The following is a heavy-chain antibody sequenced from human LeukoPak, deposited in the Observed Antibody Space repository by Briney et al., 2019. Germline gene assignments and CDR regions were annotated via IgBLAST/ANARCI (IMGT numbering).Heavy chain of an antibody. CDR1: GGSISSSTYY. Sequence: SETLSLTCTVSGGSISSSTYYWGWIRQPPGKGLEWIGSIYYRGSTYYNTSLKSQVTISVDTSKNQFSLKLSSVTAADTAVYYCARLKEGIDYWGQGTLVTVSS. D-gene: IGHD3-10*01. CDR2: IYYRGST. J-gene: IGHJ4*02. CDR3: ARLKEGIDY. V-gene: IGHV4-39*01.